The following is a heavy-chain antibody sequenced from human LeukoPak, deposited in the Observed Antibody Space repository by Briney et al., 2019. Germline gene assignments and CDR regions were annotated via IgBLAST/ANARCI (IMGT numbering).Heavy chain of an antibody. V-gene: IGHV3-30*02. J-gene: IGHJ5*02. CDR3: TKGDDYGANTRLPKFNWFDP. CDR1: GFSFSKYA. Sequence: QSGGSLRLSCAAPGFSFSKYAMHWVRQAPGKGLEWVSFIRYDGNIKNYADSVKGRFTISRDNSKDTLYLQMNSLRAEDTAVYYCTKGDDYGANTRLPKFNWFDPWGQGALVTVSS. CDR2: IRYDGNIK. D-gene: IGHD4-23*01.